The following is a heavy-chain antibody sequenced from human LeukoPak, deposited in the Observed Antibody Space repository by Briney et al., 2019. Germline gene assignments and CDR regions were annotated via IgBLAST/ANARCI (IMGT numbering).Heavy chain of an antibody. D-gene: IGHD5-18*01. J-gene: IGHJ4*02. CDR2: ISSSSSYI. CDR3: ASLHSYGVDY. Sequence: GGSLRLSCAASGFTFSSYSMNWVRQAPGKGLEWVSSISSSSSYIYYADSVEGRFTISRDNAKNSLYLQMNSLRAEDTAVYYCASLHSYGVDYWGQGTLVTVSS. CDR1: GFTFSSYS. V-gene: IGHV3-21*01.